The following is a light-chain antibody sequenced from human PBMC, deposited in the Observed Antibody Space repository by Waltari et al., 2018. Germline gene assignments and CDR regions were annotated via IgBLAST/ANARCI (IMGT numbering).Light chain of an antibody. V-gene: IGKV1-5*03. Sequence: DIQMTQSPSILSASVGDRVTITCRASQTISIYLAWYQQKPGKAPNLLICKASTLESGVPSRFSGSGSGTEFTLTISSLQPDDFATYYCQQYHSYSPYTFGQGTTLDIK. J-gene: IGKJ2*01. CDR1: QTISIY. CDR2: KAS. CDR3: QQYHSYSPYT.